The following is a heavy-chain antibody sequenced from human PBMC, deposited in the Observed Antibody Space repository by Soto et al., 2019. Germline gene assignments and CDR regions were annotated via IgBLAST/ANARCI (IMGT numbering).Heavy chain of an antibody. Sequence: GASVKVSCKASGYTFTSYEMHWVRQAPGQRLEWMGWINAGNGNTKYSQKFQGRVTITRDTSASTAYMGLSSLRSEDTAVYYCAKDGGPAYCNSPGCSAEHFDYWGRGTQVTVSS. D-gene: IGHD2-2*01. CDR3: AKDGGPAYCNSPGCSAEHFDY. CDR2: INAGNGNT. J-gene: IGHJ4*02. CDR1: GYTFTSYE. V-gene: IGHV1-3*01.